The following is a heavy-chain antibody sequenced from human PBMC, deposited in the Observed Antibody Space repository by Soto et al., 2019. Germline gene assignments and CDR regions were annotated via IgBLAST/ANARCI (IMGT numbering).Heavy chain of an antibody. D-gene: IGHD3-3*01. V-gene: IGHV3-30-3*01. CDR2: ISYDGSNK. Sequence: GGSLRLSCAASGFTFSIYAMHWVRQAPGKGLEWVAVISYDGSNKYYADSVKGRFTISRDNSKNTLYLQMNSLRAEDTAVYYCARDYYDFWSGRIGGGWFDPWGQGTLVTVS. CDR3: ARDYYDFWSGRIGGGWFDP. J-gene: IGHJ5*02. CDR1: GFTFSIYA.